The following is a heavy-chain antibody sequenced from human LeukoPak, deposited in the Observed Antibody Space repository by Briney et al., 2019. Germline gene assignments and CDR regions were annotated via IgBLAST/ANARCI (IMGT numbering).Heavy chain of an antibody. V-gene: IGHV3-30-3*01. CDR1: GFTFSNYA. Sequence: GWSLRLSCAASGFTFSNYAMHWARQAPGKGLEWVAFISHDRSNNCHADSVKGRFTISRDNSKNTLYLQMNSLTDEDTAVYYCARDLSGSYMSDYWGQGTLVTVSS. CDR3: ARDLSGSYMSDY. CDR2: ISHDRSNN. D-gene: IGHD3-10*01. J-gene: IGHJ4*02.